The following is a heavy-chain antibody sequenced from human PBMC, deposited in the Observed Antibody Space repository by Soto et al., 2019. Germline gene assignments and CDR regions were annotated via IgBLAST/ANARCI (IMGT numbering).Heavy chain of an antibody. CDR2: ISAYNGNT. Sequence: VSVQVSCKASGYTFTSYGISWVRQAPGQGLEGMGWISAYNGNTNYAQKLQGRVTMTTNTSTSTAYMELRSMRSDDTAVYYCAREFGGWYYYYYGMDVCAHGSTVIASS. CDR1: GYTFTSYG. D-gene: IGHD6-19*01. V-gene: IGHV1-18*01. CDR3: AREFGGWYYYYYGMDV. J-gene: IGHJ6*02.